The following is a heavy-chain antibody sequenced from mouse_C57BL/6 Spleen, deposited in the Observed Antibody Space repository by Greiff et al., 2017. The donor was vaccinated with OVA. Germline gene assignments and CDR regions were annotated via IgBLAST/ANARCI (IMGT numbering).Heavy chain of an antibody. Sequence: EVQLVESGGGLVQPGGSLKLSCAASGFTFSDYGMAWVRQAPRKGPEWVAFISNLAYSIYYADTVTGRFTISRENAKNTLYLEMSSLRSEDTAMYYCARQGTTVVAEGAMDYWGQGTSVTVSS. D-gene: IGHD1-1*01. CDR1: GFTFSDYG. J-gene: IGHJ4*01. CDR3: ARQGTTVVAEGAMDY. CDR2: ISNLAYSI. V-gene: IGHV5-15*01.